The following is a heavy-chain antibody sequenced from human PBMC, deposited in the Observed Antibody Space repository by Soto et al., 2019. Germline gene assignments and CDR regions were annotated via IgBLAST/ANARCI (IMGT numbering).Heavy chain of an antibody. CDR3: ARQFDYDTSGYYYAY. V-gene: IGHV1-69*19. D-gene: IGHD3-22*01. J-gene: IGHJ4*02. CDR1: GGTFNKYA. CDR2: ITPLFGTP. Sequence: KVSCKASGGTFNKYAIDWVRQAPGQGLEWMGGITPLFGTPNYAQRFQGRVTISADEVTSTAYMELRSLRSDDTGVYYCARQFDYDTSGYYYAYWGQGTLVTVSS.